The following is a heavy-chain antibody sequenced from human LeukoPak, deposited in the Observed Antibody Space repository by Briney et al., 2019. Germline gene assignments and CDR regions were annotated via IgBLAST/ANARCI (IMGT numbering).Heavy chain of an antibody. J-gene: IGHJ4*02. CDR3: ARVDTVMAYYFDL. CDR1: GFSLSIYA. V-gene: IGHV3-33*01. D-gene: IGHD5-18*01. CDR2: IWYDGSHQ. Sequence: GRSLRLSCAASGFSLSIYAMHWVRQAPGKGLEWVAHIWYDGSHQDYADSVKGRFTTSRDNSRNTLYLQMNSLRAEDTAVYYCARVDTVMAYYFDLWGQGTLVTVSS.